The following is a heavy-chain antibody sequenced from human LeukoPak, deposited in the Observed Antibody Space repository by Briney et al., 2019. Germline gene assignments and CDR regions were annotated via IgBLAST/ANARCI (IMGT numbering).Heavy chain of an antibody. D-gene: IGHD3-22*01. CDR1: GGTFSSYA. Sequence: SVKVSCKASGGTFSSYAISWVRQAPGQGLEWMGEIIPIFGTANYAQKFQGRVTITADESTSTAYMELSSLRSEDTAVYYCARGIIYYDSSGPSDYWGQETLVTVSS. CDR3: ARGIIYYDSSGPSDY. J-gene: IGHJ4*02. V-gene: IGHV1-69*01. CDR2: IIPIFGTA.